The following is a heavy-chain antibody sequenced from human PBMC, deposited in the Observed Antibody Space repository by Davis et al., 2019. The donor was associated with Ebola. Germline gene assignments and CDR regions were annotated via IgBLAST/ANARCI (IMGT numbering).Heavy chain of an antibody. V-gene: IGHV5-10-1*01. CDR2: IDPSDSYT. CDR1: GYSFTSYW. D-gene: IGHD2-2*01. J-gene: IGHJ4*02. Sequence: GESLKISCQGSGYSFTSYWISWVRQMPGKGLEWMGRIDPSDSYTNYSPSFQGHVTISADKSISTAYLQWSSLKASDTAMYYCARHPDCSSTSCYLYFGYWGQGTLVTVSS. CDR3: ARHPDCSSTSCYLYFGY.